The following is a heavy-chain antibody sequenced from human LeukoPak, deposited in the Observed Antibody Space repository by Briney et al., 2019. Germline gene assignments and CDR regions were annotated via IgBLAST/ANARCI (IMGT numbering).Heavy chain of an antibody. D-gene: IGHD1-26*01. J-gene: IGHJ4*02. CDR1: GFTFSSYA. CDR3: ARVSSGSYSLDY. Sequence: GGSLRLSCAASGFTFSSYAMSWVRQAPGKGLEWVSAISGSGGSTYYADSVKGRFTISRDNAKNSLYLQTNSLRAEDTAVYYCARVSSGSYSLDYWGQGTLVTVSS. V-gene: IGHV3-23*01. CDR2: ISGSGGST.